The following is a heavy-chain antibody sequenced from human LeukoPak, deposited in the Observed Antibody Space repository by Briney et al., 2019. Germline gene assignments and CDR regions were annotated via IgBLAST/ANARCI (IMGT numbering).Heavy chain of an antibody. D-gene: IGHD2-21*01. Sequence: GGYLRLSCEASGFTFSRYAMSWVHQAPGKGQKWVCAISRSGGSTYYADYVKGRFTISRDNSKNTLYLQMNSLRAEDTAVYYCAKFLPTHIVVANYYFDYWGQGTLVTVSS. J-gene: IGHJ4*02. CDR2: ISRSGGST. V-gene: IGHV3-23*01. CDR1: GFTFSRYA. CDR3: AKFLPTHIVVANYYFDY.